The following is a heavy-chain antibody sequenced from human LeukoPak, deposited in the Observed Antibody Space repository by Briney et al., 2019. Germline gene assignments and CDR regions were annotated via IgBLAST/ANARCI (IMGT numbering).Heavy chain of an antibody. CDR2: INHSGST. J-gene: IGHJ4*02. Sequence: PSETLSLTCAVYGGSFSGYYWSWIRQPPGKGLEWIGDINHSGSTNYNPSLKSRVTISVDTSKSQFSLNLSSVTAADTAVYYCARGAAGLSVGYWGQGTLVTVSS. CDR1: GGSFSGYY. D-gene: IGHD6-13*01. V-gene: IGHV4-34*01. CDR3: ARGAAGLSVGY.